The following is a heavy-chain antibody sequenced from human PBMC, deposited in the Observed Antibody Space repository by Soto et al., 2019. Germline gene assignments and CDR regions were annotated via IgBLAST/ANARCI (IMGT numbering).Heavy chain of an antibody. V-gene: IGHV3-23*01. D-gene: IGHD2-15*01. CDR2: ISGSGVST. CDR1: GFTFSSDA. CDR3: AKDPRGSIRGYFDY. J-gene: IGHJ4*02. Sequence: GGSLRLSCAASGFTFSSDAMTWVRQAPGKGLEWVSAISGSGVSTYYADSVKGRFTISRDNSKNTLYLQMNSLRADDTAVYYCAKDPRGSIRGYFDYWGQGTLVTVSS.